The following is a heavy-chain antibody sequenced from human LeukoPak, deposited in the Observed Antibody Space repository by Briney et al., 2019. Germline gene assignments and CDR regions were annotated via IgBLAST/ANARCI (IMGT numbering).Heavy chain of an antibody. V-gene: IGHV3-48*04. D-gene: IGHD3-10*01. CDR3: ARKSGDGMDV. Sequence: GGSLRLSCAASGFTFSSYGMHWVRQAPGKGLEWVSYISSSGSTIYYADSVKGRFTISRDNAKNSLYLQMNSLRAEDTAVYYCARKSGDGMDVWGKGTTVTVSS. CDR1: GFTFSSYG. J-gene: IGHJ6*04. CDR2: ISSSGSTI.